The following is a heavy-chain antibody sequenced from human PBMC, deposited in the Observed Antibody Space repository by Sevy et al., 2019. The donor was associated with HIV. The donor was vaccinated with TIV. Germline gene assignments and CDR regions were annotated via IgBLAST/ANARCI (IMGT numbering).Heavy chain of an antibody. CDR2: ISYDGSDK. CDR3: ARPRANYVDHYFFYAMDV. J-gene: IGHJ6*02. V-gene: IGHV3-30*03. Sequence: GGSLRLSCAVSGIIFTTSGMHWVRQAPGKGLEWVAVISYDGSDKYYADSVKGRFTISRDNFKNTLYLQMNSLTTEDTAVYYCARPRANYVDHYFFYAMDVWGQGTTVTVSS. D-gene: IGHD4-17*01. CDR1: GIIFTTSG.